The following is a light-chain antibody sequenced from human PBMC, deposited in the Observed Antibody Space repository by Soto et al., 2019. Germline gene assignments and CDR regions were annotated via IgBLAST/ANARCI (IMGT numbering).Light chain of an antibody. Sequence: DIQMTQSPSFLSASVGDRVTISCRASQAINTYLNWYQQKPGKAPKLLIYGTSDLQNGVPSRFSGGRSGTDFTLTISSLQPEDFAPYYCQQSYSTRLITFGQGTRLEV. CDR1: QAINTY. V-gene: IGKV1-39*01. CDR2: GTS. J-gene: IGKJ5*01. CDR3: QQSYSTRLIT.